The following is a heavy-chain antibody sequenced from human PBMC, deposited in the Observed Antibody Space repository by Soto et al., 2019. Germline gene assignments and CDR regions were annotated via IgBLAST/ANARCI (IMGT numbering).Heavy chain of an antibody. J-gene: IGHJ4*02. CDR3: ARDKVEMATIFDY. CDR2: ISGYNGNT. V-gene: IGHV1-18*04. D-gene: IGHD5-12*01. CDR1: CYTFTSHG. Sequence: ASVKVSFKASCYTFTSHGISWLRQAPGQGLEWMGWISGYNGNTKYAQKIQGRVTMTTDTSTSTAYMELRSLRSDDTAVYYCARDKVEMATIFDYWGQGTLVTVSS.